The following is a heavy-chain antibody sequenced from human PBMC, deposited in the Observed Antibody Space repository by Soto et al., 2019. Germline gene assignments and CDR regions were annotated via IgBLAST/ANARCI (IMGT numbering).Heavy chain of an antibody. CDR1: GYTFTSYA. CDR2: INAGNGNT. V-gene: IGHV1-3*01. Sequence: ASVKVSCKASGYTFTSYAMHWVRQAPGQRLEWMGWINAGNGNTKYSQKFQGRVTITRDTSASTAYMELSSLRSEDTAVYYCARVGYSSGWPPNVAFAIWGQGTMFPVSS. D-gene: IGHD6-19*01. J-gene: IGHJ3*02. CDR3: ARVGYSSGWPPNVAFAI.